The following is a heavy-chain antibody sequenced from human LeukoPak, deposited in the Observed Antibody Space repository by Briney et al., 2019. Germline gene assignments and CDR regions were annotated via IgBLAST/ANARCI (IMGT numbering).Heavy chain of an antibody. CDR2: IRNDGSNK. CDR1: GFTFSKHG. V-gene: IGHV3-30*02. Sequence: GGSLRLSYAASGFTFSKHGMHWVRQAPGKGLEWVAFIRNDGSNKYYRDSVKGRFTISRDNSKNTVDLQMNSLRAEDTAVYYCAKDINSHCRGDCSDYWGQGTLVIVSS. J-gene: IGHJ4*02. D-gene: IGHD2-15*01. CDR3: AKDINSHCRGDCSDY.